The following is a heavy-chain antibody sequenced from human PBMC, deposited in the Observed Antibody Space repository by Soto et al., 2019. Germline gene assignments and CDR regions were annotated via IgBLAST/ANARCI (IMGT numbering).Heavy chain of an antibody. V-gene: IGHV1-69*01. CDR3: ASCEWGSSWTYYYYGMDV. D-gene: IGHD6-13*01. Sequence: QVQLVQSGAEVKKPGSSVKVSCKASGGTFSSYAISWVRQAPGQGLEWMGGSIPIFGTANYAQKFQGRVTITADESTSTAYMELSSLRSEDTAVYYCASCEWGSSWTYYYYGMDVWGQGTTVTVSS. J-gene: IGHJ6*02. CDR2: SIPIFGTA. CDR1: GGTFSSYA.